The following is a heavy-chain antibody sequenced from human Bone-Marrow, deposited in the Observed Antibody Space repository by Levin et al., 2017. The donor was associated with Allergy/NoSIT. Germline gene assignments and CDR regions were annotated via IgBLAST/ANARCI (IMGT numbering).Heavy chain of an antibody. CDR2: IYYSGST. Sequence: SETLSLTCTVSGGSISSYYWSWIRQPPGKGLEWIGYIYYSGSTNYNPSLKSRVTISVDTSKNQFSLKLSSVTAADTAVYYCARFWKGVGATQAIDYWGQGTLVTVSS. CDR3: ARFWKGVGATQAIDY. D-gene: IGHD1-26*01. CDR1: GGSISSYY. J-gene: IGHJ4*02. V-gene: IGHV4-59*08.